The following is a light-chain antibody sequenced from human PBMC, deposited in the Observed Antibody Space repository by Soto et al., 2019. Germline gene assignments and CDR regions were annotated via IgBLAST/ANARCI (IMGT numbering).Light chain of an antibody. Sequence: QSVLTQHPSVSGSPGQSVTISCTVTSSDVGDYEHVSWYQLAPGTAPKLLISDVINRPSGVPDRFSGSKSGNTPSLTISGLQAEDEADYYCGLFTSSATWVFGGGTKLTVL. CDR1: SSDVGDYEH. V-gene: IGLV2-18*01. CDR3: GLFTSSATWV. J-gene: IGLJ3*02. CDR2: DVI.